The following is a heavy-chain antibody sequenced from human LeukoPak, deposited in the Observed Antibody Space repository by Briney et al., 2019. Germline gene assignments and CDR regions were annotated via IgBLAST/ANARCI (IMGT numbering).Heavy chain of an antibody. J-gene: IGHJ4*02. CDR2: IIPIFGTA. CDR3: ARIIDSGWYM. CDR1: GGTFSSYA. V-gene: IGHV1-69*06. Sequence: KISCKGFGGTFSSYAISWVRQAPGQGLEWMGGIIPIFGTANYAQKFQGRVTITADKSTSTAYMELSSLRSEDTAVYYCARIIDSGWYMWGQGTLVTVSS. D-gene: IGHD6-19*01.